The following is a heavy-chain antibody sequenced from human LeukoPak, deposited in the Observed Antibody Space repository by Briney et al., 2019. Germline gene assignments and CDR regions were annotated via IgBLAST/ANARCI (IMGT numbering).Heavy chain of an antibody. J-gene: IGHJ4*02. V-gene: IGHV3-20*04. Sequence: PGGSLRLSCAASGFTFNNYGMSWVRQAPGRGLEWVSGVNWNGGSTGYGDSVKGRFTISRDNAKSSLYLQMNSLRAEDTAFYYCARHYLGSGSYGYPQPFDCWGQGTLVTVSS. CDR2: VNWNGGST. CDR1: GFTFNNYG. CDR3: ARHYLGSGSYGYPQPFDC. D-gene: IGHD3-10*02.